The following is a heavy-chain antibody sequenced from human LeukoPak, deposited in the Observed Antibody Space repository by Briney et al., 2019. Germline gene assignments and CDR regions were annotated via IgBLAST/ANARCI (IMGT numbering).Heavy chain of an antibody. CDR1: EFTFPMYW. Sequence: GGSLRLSCAASEFTFPMYWMSWVRQAPGKGLEWVADIKQDGSEKYYVDSVKGRFTISRQNAKNSLFLQMNSLRAEDTAVYYCARHRSGGSQDDAFDIWGQGTMVTVSS. CDR3: ARHRSGGSQDDAFDI. V-gene: IGHV3-7*01. J-gene: IGHJ3*02. CDR2: IKQDGSEK. D-gene: IGHD2-15*01.